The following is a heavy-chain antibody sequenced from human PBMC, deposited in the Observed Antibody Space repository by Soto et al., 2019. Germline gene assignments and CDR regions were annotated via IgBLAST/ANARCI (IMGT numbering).Heavy chain of an antibody. J-gene: IGHJ4*02. CDR3: ARVRYYYDSSGYQYYFDF. D-gene: IGHD3-22*01. V-gene: IGHV4-39*07. CDR2: IYYSGST. Sequence: SETLSLTCTVSGGSISSSSYYWGWIRQPPGKGLEWIGSIYYSGSTYYNPSLKSRVTISVDTSKNQFSLKLSSVTAADTAVYYCARVRYYYDSSGYQYYFDFWGQGTLVTVSS. CDR1: GGSISSSSYY.